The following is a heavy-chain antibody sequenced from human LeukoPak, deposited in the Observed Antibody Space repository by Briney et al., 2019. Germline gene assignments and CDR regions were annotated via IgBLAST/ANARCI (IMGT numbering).Heavy chain of an antibody. CDR3: ARGGENGDYYFNY. D-gene: IGHD4-17*01. CDR1: GGSISSGNYY. V-gene: IGHV4-61*02. CDR2: VYISGST. J-gene: IGHJ4*02. Sequence: PSQTLSLTCTVSGGSISSGNYYWSWIRQPAGEGPEWIGRVYISGSTNYNPSLKSRVIISVDTSKNQFSLKLNSVTAADTAVYYCARGGENGDYYFNYWGQGNLVTVSS.